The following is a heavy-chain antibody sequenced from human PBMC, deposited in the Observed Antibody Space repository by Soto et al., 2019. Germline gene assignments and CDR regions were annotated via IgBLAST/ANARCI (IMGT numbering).Heavy chain of an antibody. CDR2: TYYRSKWYN. CDR1: GDSVSSNSAA. D-gene: IGHD3-22*01. CDR3: ARGVYYDTNGYFHFDY. J-gene: IGHJ4*02. V-gene: IGHV6-1*01. Sequence: TLSLTCAISGDSVSSNSAAWSWIRQSPSRGLEWLGRTYYRSKWYNDYAVSVKSRITINPDTSKNQFSLQLNSVTPEDTAVYYCARGVYYDTNGYFHFDYWGQGTLVTVSS.